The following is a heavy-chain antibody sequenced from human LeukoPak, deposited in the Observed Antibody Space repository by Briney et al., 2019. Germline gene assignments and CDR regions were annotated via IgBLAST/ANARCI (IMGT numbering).Heavy chain of an antibody. D-gene: IGHD3-3*01. CDR1: GFTFSSYA. J-gene: IGHJ6*03. CDR3: ARGQRAHVEWSYYMDV. Sequence: GGSLRLSYAASGFTFSSYAMHWVRQAPGKGLEWVAVISYDGSNKYYADSVKGRFTISRDNSKNTLYLQMNSLRTEDTAVYYCARGQRAHVEWSYYMDVWGKGTTVVVSS. CDR2: ISYDGSNK. V-gene: IGHV3-30*04.